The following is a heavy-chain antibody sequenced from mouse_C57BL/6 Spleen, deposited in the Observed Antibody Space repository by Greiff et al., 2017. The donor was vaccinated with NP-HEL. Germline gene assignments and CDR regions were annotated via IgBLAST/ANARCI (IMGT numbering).Heavy chain of an antibody. Sequence: VQLKESGGGLVQPGGSLSLSCAASGFTFTDYYMSWVRQPPGQALEWLGFIRNKANGYTTEYSASVKGRFTISRDNSQSILYLQVNALRAEDSATYYCARSFDCWGKGTTLTVAS. J-gene: IGHJ2*01. CDR1: GFTFTDYY. V-gene: IGHV7-3*01. CDR3: ARSFDC. CDR2: IRNKANGYTT.